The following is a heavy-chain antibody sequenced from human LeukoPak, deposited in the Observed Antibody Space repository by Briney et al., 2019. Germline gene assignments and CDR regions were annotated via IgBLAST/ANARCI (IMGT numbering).Heavy chain of an antibody. D-gene: IGHD1-1*01. CDR3: ARWGGTRQYYFDY. Sequence: GGSLRLSCAASGFSFSRSSMSWVRQAPGKGLEWVSSITGSSTYTYYADSVKGRFTISRDNAEKSVYLQMNSLRAEDTAVYYCARWGGTRQYYFDYWGRGTLVTVSS. V-gene: IGHV3-21*01. CDR2: ITGSSTYT. CDR1: GFSFSRSS. J-gene: IGHJ4*02.